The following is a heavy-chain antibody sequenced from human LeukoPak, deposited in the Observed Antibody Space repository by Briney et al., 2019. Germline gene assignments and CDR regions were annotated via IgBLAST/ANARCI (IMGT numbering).Heavy chain of an antibody. J-gene: IGHJ4*02. CDR2: ISPTGSTT. CDR1: GFSFSGHW. CDR3: ARGPNSNWSGLDF. Sequence: GGSLSLSCTASGFSFSGHWMHWARQLPGKGLVWVSRISPTGSTTSYADSVKGRFTVSRDNAKNTLYLQVNNLRAEDTAVYYCARGPNSNWSGLDFWGQGTLLTVSS. D-gene: IGHD6-6*01. V-gene: IGHV3-74*01.